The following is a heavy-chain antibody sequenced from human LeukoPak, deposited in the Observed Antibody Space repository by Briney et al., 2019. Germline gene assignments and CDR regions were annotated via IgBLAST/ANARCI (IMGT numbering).Heavy chain of an antibody. CDR1: GGTFSSYA. CDR2: IIPIFGTA. D-gene: IGHD3-22*01. CDR3: ARATLNYYDSSGYPLDY. Sequence: SVKVSCKAPGGTFSSYAISWVRQAPGQGLEWMGGIIPIFGTANYAQKFQGRVTMTRDTSISTAYMELSRLRSGDTAVYYCARATLNYYDSSGYPLDYWGQGTLVTVSS. V-gene: IGHV1-69*05. J-gene: IGHJ4*02.